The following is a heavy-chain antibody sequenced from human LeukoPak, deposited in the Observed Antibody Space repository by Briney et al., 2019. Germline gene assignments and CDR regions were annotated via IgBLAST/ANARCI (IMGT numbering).Heavy chain of an antibody. CDR2: IYYSGST. V-gene: IGHV4-59*01. J-gene: IGHJ5*02. CDR1: GGSISRYY. D-gene: IGHD6-19*01. Sequence: SETLSLTCTVSGGSISRYYWSWIRQPPGKGLEWIGYIYYSGSTNYNPSLKSRVTISVDTSKNQFSLKLSSVTAADTALYYCARIPGAGYSNGWYRFDPWGQGTLVTVSS. CDR3: ARIPGAGYSNGWYRFDP.